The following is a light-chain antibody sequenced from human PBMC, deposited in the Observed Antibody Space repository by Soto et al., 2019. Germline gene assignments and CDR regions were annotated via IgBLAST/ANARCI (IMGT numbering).Light chain of an antibody. J-gene: IGKJ2*01. CDR2: AAS. CDR3: QQSYSTPMYP. Sequence: DIQMTQSPSSLSASVGDRVTITCRASQSISSYLNWYQQKPGKAPKLLIYAASSLQSGVPSRFSGSRSGTDFTLTISSLQPEDFATYYCQQSYSTPMYPFGQGTKLEIK. CDR1: QSISSY. V-gene: IGKV1-39*01.